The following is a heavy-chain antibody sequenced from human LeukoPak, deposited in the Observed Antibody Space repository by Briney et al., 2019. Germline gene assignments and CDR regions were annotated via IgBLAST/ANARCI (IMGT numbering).Heavy chain of an antibody. CDR3: ARSDTPNDAFDI. CDR2: IYTSGST. J-gene: IGHJ3*02. Sequence: SETLSLTCTVSGGSISSYYWSWIRQPPGKGPEWIGYIYTSGSTNYNPSLKSRVTISVDTSKNQFSLKLSSVTAADTAVYYCARSDTPNDAFDIWGQGTMVTVSS. CDR1: GGSISSYY. V-gene: IGHV4-4*09. D-gene: IGHD2-15*01.